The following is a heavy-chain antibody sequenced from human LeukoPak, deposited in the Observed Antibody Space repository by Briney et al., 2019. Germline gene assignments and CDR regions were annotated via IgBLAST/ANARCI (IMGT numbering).Heavy chain of an antibody. V-gene: IGHV3-23*01. D-gene: IGHD2-2*01. CDR2: VGYDGDER. Sequence: PGGSLRLSCEGSGLTFNSYAMNWVRRAPGKGLEWVALVGYDGDERFYADSVRGRFTISRDNSNNMMFLQMNSLRAEDTATYYCAKSSGASYPRSRIFDFWGQGTMVTVYS. J-gene: IGHJ4*02. CDR3: AKSSGASYPRSRIFDF. CDR1: GLTFNSYA.